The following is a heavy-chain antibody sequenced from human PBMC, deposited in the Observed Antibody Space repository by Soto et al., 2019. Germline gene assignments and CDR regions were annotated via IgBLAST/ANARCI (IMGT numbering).Heavy chain of an antibody. J-gene: IGHJ6*02. D-gene: IGHD6-13*01. Sequence: GASVKVSCKASGYSFTSYYMHWVRQAPGQGVEWMGIINPSGGSTSYAQKFQGRVTMTRDTSTSTVYMELSSLRSEDTAVYYCARDRSSSWYPFFYYYGMDVWGQGTTVTVSS. V-gene: IGHV1-46*01. CDR3: ARDRSSSWYPFFYYYGMDV. CDR2: INPSGGST. CDR1: GYSFTSYY.